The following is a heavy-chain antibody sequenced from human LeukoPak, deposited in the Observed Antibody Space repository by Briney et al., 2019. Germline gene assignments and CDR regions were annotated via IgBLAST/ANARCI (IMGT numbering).Heavy chain of an antibody. D-gene: IGHD2-15*01. J-gene: IGHJ6*03. CDR2: IKQDGSEK. CDR1: GFTFSSYW. V-gene: IGHV3-7*01. CDR3: ARYCSGGYFYYYYYMDV. Sequence: GGSLRLPCAASGFTFSSYWMSWVRQAPGKGLEWVANIKQDGSEKYYVDSVKGRFTISRDNAKNSLYLQMNSLRAEDTAVYYCARYCSGGYFYYYYYMDVWGKGTTVTVSS.